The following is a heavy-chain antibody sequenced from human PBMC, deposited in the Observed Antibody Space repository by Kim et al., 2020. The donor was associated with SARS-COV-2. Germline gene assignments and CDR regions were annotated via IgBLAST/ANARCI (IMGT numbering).Heavy chain of an antibody. CDR2: IYSGGST. CDR1: GFTVSSNY. V-gene: IGHV3-66*01. CDR3: ARGGSELRRQGSAIDAFDI. Sequence: GSLRLSCAASGFTVSSNYMSWVRQAPGKGLEWVSVIYSGGSTYYADSVKGRFTISRDNSKNTLYLQMNSLRAEDTAVYYCARGGSELRRQGSAIDAFDIWAKGQWSPSLQ. D-gene: IGHD4-17*01. J-gene: IGHJ3*02.